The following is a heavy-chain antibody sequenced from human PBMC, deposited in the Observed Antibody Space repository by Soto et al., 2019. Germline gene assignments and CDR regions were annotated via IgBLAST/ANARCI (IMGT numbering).Heavy chain of an antibody. Sequence: QVQLVLSGAEVKKPGASVKVSCKASGYTFTTYGITWVRQAPGQGLEWMGWISAYSGNTNYAQKLQGRLTVTTDTSTNTAYMDLRSLRSDDTAVYYCARVVKAGDYGDYGRYYFDYWGHGTLVTVSS. J-gene: IGHJ4*01. D-gene: IGHD4-17*01. CDR1: GYTFTTYG. CDR2: ISAYSGNT. CDR3: ARVVKAGDYGDYGRYYFDY. V-gene: IGHV1-18*04.